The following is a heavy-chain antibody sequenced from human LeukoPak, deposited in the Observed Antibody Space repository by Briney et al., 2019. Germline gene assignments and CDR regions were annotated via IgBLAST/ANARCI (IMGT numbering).Heavy chain of an antibody. CDR1: GFTFSSYE. J-gene: IGHJ3*02. Sequence: PGGSLRLSCAASGFTFSSYEMNWVRQAPGQGLEWVSYISSSGSTIYYADSVKGRFTISRDNAKNSLYLQMDSLRAEDTAVYYCARDFGSHYGSAFDIWGQGTMVTVSS. D-gene: IGHD1-26*01. CDR3: ARDFGSHYGSAFDI. CDR2: ISSSGSTI. V-gene: IGHV3-48*03.